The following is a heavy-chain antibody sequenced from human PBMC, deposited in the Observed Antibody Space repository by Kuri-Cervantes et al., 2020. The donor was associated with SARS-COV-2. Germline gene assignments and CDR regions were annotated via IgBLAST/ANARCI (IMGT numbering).Heavy chain of an antibody. CDR3: ARGMVRGVIQYYYYGMDV. D-gene: IGHD3-10*01. CDR1: GYTSTSSG. J-gene: IGHJ6*02. V-gene: IGHV1-18*04. Sequence: ASVKVSCKASGYTSTSSGISWVRQAPGQGLEWMGWISGYNGNTNYAQNFQGRVTMTTDTSTSTAYMELSRLRSDDTAVYYCARGMVRGVIQYYYYGMDVWGQGTTVTVSS. CDR2: ISGYNGNT.